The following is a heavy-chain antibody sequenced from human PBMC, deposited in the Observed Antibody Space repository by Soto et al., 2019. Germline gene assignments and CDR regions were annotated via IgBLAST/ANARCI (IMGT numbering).Heavy chain of an antibody. Sequence: SETLSLTCAVFGVTFSDYQWSWVRQPPGKGLEWIGEINHSGTTSYNPSLKSRLTISVDTSKNQFSLKLSSVTAADTAVYYCARGKWLDNSWGQGTPVTVSS. CDR3: ARGKWLDNS. V-gene: IGHV4-34*01. D-gene: IGHD6-19*01. J-gene: IGHJ5*02. CDR2: INHSGTT. CDR1: GVTFSDYQ.